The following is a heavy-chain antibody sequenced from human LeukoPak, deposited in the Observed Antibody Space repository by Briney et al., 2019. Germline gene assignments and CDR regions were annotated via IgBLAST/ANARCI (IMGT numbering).Heavy chain of an antibody. CDR2: ISSSSSYI. V-gene: IGHV3-21*01. Sequence: PGGSLRLSCAASGFTFSSYSMNCVRQAPGKGLEWVSSISSSSSYIYYADSVKGRFTISRDNAKNSLYLQMNSLRAEDTAVYYCARAHKANQLLDAFDIWGQGTMVTVSS. CDR1: GFTFSSYS. CDR3: ARAHKANQLLDAFDI. J-gene: IGHJ3*02. D-gene: IGHD2-2*01.